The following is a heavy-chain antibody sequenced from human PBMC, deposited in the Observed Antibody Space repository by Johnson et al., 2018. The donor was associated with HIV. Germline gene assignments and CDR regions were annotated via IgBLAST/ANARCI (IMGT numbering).Heavy chain of an antibody. J-gene: IGHJ3*02. Sequence: QVQLIESGGDVVQPGRSLRLSCAASGFTFSSYAMHWVRQAPGKGLEWVAVISYDGSNKYYADSVKGRFTISRDNSKNTLYLQMNSLRAEDTAVYYCARDSGQSFGAFDIWGQGTMVTVSS. D-gene: IGHD3-10*01. CDR3: ARDSGQSFGAFDI. V-gene: IGHV3-30*04. CDR1: GFTFSSYA. CDR2: ISYDGSNK.